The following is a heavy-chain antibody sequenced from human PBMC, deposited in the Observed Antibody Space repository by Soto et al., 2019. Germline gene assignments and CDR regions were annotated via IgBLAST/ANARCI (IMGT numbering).Heavy chain of an antibody. D-gene: IGHD2-2*01. J-gene: IGHJ2*01. CDR1: NGSFSGYY. CDR2: IAHSGST. V-gene: IGHV4-34*01. CDR3: ARGLTREEPWYFGL. Sequence: QAQIQEWGAGLLKPSETRSLTCAVSNGSFSGYYGSWIRQPPGKGLEWIGEIAHSGSTNYSPSLKSRVTMSVDTSKNQFSLKLTSVTAADTAVYYCARGLTREEPWYFGLSGRGTLVTVSS.